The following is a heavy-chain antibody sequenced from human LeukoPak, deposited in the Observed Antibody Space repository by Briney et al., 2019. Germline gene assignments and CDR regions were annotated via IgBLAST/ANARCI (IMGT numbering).Heavy chain of an antibody. CDR2: IRYDGSKK. Sequence: GGSLRLSCGASGFTLWSYSMIGVRQAPGKGLEWVAFIRYDGSKKHYADSVKGRFTISRDNSKITLYLQMSNLRAQDTAVYYCTKEVGANPLDYWGQGTLVTVSS. CDR1: GFTLWSYS. CDR3: TKEVGANPLDY. V-gene: IGHV3-30*02. D-gene: IGHD1-26*01. J-gene: IGHJ4*02.